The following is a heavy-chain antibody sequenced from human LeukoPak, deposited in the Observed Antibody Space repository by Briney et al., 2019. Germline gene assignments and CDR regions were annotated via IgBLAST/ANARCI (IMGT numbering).Heavy chain of an antibody. CDR3: ARDAVPGAGSFFDY. V-gene: IGHV3-7*01. CDR2: MNQDESAK. J-gene: IGHJ4*02. D-gene: IGHD6-19*01. CDR1: GFTFSTYW. Sequence: GGSLRLSCAASGFTFSTYWMSWVRQAPGKGLEWVANMNQDESAKFYVDSVKGRFTISRDNAKNSLYLQMNSLRAEDTAVYYCARDAVPGAGSFFDYCGQGTLVTVSS.